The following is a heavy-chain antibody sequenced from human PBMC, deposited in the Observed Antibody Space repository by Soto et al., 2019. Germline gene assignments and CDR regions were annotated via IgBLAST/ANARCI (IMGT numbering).Heavy chain of an antibody. CDR1: GFTFSSYA. J-gene: IGHJ6*02. V-gene: IGHV3-30-3*01. Sequence: QVQLVESGGGVVQPGRSLRLSCAASGFTFSSYAMHWVRQAPGKGLEWVAVISYDGSNKYYADSVKGRFTISRDNSKNALYLQMNSLRAEDTAVYYCARPRSYYSYYDGMDVWGQGTTVTVSS. CDR2: ISYDGSNK. CDR3: ARPRSYYSYYDGMDV.